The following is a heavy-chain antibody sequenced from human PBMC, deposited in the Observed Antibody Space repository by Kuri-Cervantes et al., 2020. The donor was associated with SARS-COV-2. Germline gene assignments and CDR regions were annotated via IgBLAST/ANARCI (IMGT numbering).Heavy chain of an antibody. CDR2: ISYDGSNK. Sequence: GESLKISCAASGFTFSSYAMHWVRQAPGKGLEWVAVISYDGSNKYYADSVKGRFTISRDNSKNTLYLQMNSLRAEDTAVYYCARDLYGVLYYFDYWGQGTRVTGSS. D-gene: IGHD4-17*01. CDR3: ARDLYGVLYYFDY. CDR1: GFTFSSYA. V-gene: IGHV3-30*04. J-gene: IGHJ4*02.